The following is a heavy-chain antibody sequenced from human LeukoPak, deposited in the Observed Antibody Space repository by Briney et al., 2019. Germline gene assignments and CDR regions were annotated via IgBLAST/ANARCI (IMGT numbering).Heavy chain of an antibody. CDR1: GFTFSDYY. J-gene: IGHJ4*02. CDR2: ISSSSSYT. V-gene: IGHV3-11*05. CDR3: ARAAVTTSDFDY. Sequence: GGSLRLSCAASGFTFSDYYMSLIRQAAGKGLEWVSYISSSSSYTNYADSVKGRFTISRDNAKNSLYLQMNSLRAEDTAVYYCARAAVTTSDFDYWGQGTLVTVSS. D-gene: IGHD4-17*01.